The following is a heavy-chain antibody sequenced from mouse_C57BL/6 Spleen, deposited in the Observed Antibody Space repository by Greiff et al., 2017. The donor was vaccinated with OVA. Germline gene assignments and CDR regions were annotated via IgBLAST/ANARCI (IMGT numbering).Heavy chain of an antibody. CDR2: IDPSDSYT. CDR3: ARTGDGYPFAY. D-gene: IGHD2-3*01. CDR1: GYTFTSYW. Sequence: QVQLQQPGAELVKPGASVKMSCKASGYTFTSYWMHWVKQRPGQGLEWIGEIDPSDSYTNYNQKFKGKSTLTVDKSSSTAYMQLSSLTSEDSAVYYCARTGDGYPFAYWGQGTLVTVSA. V-gene: IGHV1-69*01. J-gene: IGHJ3*01.